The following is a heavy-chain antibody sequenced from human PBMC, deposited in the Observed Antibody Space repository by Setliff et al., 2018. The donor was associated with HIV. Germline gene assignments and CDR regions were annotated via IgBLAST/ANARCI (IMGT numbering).Heavy chain of an antibody. J-gene: IGHJ4*02. CDR3: AKSASWDLRGWLH. Sequence: QPGGSLRLSCAASGFIFNNYGMHWVRRAPGKGLDWVALISHDGRNEYYADSVKGRFTISRDYSKNTLYLQMSSLRAEDSAVYYCAKSASWDLRGWLHWGQGTLVTVSS. CDR1: GFIFNNYG. V-gene: IGHV3-30*18. D-gene: IGHD6-19*01. CDR2: ISHDGRNE.